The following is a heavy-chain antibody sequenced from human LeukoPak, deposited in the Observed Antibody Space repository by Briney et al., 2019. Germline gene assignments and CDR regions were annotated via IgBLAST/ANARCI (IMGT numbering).Heavy chain of an antibody. Sequence: SSETLSLTCTVSGGSISSYYWSWIRQPAGKGLEWIGRIYTSGSTNYNPSLKSRVTMSVDTSKNQFSLKLSSVTAADTAVYYCARGFDDYYDSRNYAFDIWGQGTMVTVSS. V-gene: IGHV4-4*07. J-gene: IGHJ3*02. CDR1: GGSISSYY. CDR3: ARGFDDYYDSRNYAFDI. D-gene: IGHD3-22*01. CDR2: IYTSGST.